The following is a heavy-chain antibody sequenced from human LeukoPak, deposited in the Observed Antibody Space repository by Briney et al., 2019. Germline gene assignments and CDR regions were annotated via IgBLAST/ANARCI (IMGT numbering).Heavy chain of an antibody. CDR3: SHVDSNGFDPLRH. CDR1: GFSLSTSGVG. J-gene: IGHJ4*02. D-gene: IGHD3-22*01. V-gene: IGHV2-5*01. CDR2: IYWNDDK. Sequence: GSGPTLVNPTQTLTLTCAFSGFSLSTSGVGLVWIRQPPGRALEGIALIYWNDDKRYSPSLKSRLTVSKDTSKNQVVLTMSNIDPVDTATYYCSHVDSNGFDPLRHWGQGTLVTVSS.